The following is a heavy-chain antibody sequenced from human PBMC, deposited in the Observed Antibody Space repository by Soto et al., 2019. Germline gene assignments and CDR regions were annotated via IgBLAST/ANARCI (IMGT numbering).Heavy chain of an antibody. D-gene: IGHD3-10*01. Sequence: QVQLQESGPGLVKPSETLSLTCTVSGGSISSYYWTWIRQPPGKGRVWIGFMYNSGSTHYNPSLKSLVTISLDTSKNQFSLNLRSVTAADTAVYYCASMGYHYGSGSYPLDYWGQGTLVTVSS. CDR3: ASMGYHYGSGSYPLDY. CDR1: GGSISSYY. CDR2: MYNSGST. V-gene: IGHV4-59*08. J-gene: IGHJ4*02.